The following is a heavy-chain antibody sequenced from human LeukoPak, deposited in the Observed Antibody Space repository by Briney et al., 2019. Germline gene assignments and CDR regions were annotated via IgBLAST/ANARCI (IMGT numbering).Heavy chain of an antibody. Sequence: GGSLRLSCAASGFTFSSYSMNWVRQAPGKGLEWVSSISSSSSYIYYADSVKGRFTISRDNAKNSLYLQMNSLRAEDTAVYYCARDPLRFLEWSEMDVWGKGTTVTVSS. CDR2: ISSSSSYI. D-gene: IGHD3-3*01. J-gene: IGHJ6*04. CDR1: GFTFSSYS. V-gene: IGHV3-21*01. CDR3: ARDPLRFLEWSEMDV.